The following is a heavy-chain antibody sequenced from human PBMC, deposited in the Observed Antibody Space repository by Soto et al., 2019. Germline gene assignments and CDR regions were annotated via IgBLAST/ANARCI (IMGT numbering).Heavy chain of an antibody. Sequence: QVQLVQSGAEVKKPGASVKVSCKASGYTCTSDDINWVRQATVQGLEWMGWMNRNSGNTGYAQKFQGRVTMTLKTSISTAYMELSSLRSEDTAVYYCAIERRLVIEGMDFWGQGTTVTVSS. J-gene: IGHJ6*01. CDR1: GYTCTSDD. D-gene: IGHD2-21*01. CDR2: MNRNSGNT. V-gene: IGHV1-8*01. CDR3: AIERRLVIEGMDF.